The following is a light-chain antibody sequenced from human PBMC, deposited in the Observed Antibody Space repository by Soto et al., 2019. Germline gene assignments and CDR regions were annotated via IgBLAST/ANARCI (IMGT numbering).Light chain of an antibody. CDR2: EVS. J-gene: IGLJ1*01. V-gene: IGLV2-14*01. Sequence: QSALAQPASVSGSPGQSITISCAGTSSDIGGYNYVSWYQQHPGKAPKVMIYEVSNRPSGVSNRFSGSKSGNTASLTISGLQAEDEADYYCSSYTSSSTLHVFGSGTKVTVL. CDR3: SSYTSSSTLHV. CDR1: SSDIGGYNY.